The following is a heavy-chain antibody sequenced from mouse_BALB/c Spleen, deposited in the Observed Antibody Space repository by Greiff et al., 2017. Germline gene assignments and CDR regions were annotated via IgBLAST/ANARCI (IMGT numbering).Heavy chain of an antibody. V-gene: IGHV5-6*01. Sequence: EVKLVESGGDLVKPGGSLKLSCAASGFTFSSYGMSWVRQTPDKRLEWVATISSGGSYTYYPDSVKGRFTISRDNAKNTLYLQMSSLKSEDTAMYYCARVHYYGSTMDYWGQGTSVTVSS. D-gene: IGHD1-1*01. J-gene: IGHJ4*01. CDR2: ISSGGSYT. CDR1: GFTFSSYG. CDR3: ARVHYYGSTMDY.